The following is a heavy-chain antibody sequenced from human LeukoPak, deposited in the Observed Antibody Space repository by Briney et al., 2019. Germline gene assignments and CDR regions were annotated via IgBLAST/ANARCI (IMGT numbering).Heavy chain of an antibody. D-gene: IGHD4-11*01. CDR1: GFTFSSYA. CDR3: AKDRGLTVPTAFDI. J-gene: IGHJ3*02. Sequence: GGSLRLSCAASGFTFSSYAMGWVRQAPGKGLEWVSGIGGSGGSTYCADSVKGRFTISRDNSKNTLYLQMNSLRVEDTAVYYCAKDRGLTVPTAFDIWGQGTMVTVSS. V-gene: IGHV3-23*01. CDR2: IGGSGGST.